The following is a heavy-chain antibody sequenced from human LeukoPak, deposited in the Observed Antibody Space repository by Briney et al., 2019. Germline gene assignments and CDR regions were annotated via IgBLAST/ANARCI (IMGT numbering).Heavy chain of an antibody. Sequence: GGSLRLSCAASGFTFSSYAMHWVRQAPGKGLEWVAVISYDGSNKHCADSVRGRFTISRDNSKNTLYLEMNSLRAEDTAVYFCASAWELLRYFDYWGQGTLVTVSS. V-gene: IGHV3-30-3*01. J-gene: IGHJ4*02. CDR1: GFTFSSYA. CDR3: ASAWELLRYFDY. CDR2: ISYDGSNK. D-gene: IGHD1-26*01.